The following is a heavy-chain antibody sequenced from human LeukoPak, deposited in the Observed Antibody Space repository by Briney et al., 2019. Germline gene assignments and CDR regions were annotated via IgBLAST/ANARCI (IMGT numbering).Heavy chain of an antibody. D-gene: IGHD3-3*01. CDR3: ARFWGEAGYDLPSDY. CDR1: GYSFSNYW. Sequence: AGESLKISCQGYGYSFSNYWIAWVRQMPGKGLEWMGMIFPGGFDVRYSPSVEGQVTISADKSTSSVYLQWSSLKASDSAMYYCARFWGEAGYDLPSDYWGQGTLVTVSS. J-gene: IGHJ4*02. V-gene: IGHV5-51*01. CDR2: IFPGGFDV.